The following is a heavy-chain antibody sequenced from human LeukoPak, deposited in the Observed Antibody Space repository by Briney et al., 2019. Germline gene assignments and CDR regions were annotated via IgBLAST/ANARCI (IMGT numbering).Heavy chain of an antibody. CDR2: INYSGST. J-gene: IGHJ4*02. D-gene: IGHD3/OR15-3a*01. Sequence: SETLSLTCPVSGGSISTSSDYWGWIRQSPGKGLEWLGGINYSGSTYYNPSLRSRVIISVDASKNQFSLKLSAVTAADTAVYYCARLIFGRRNSRSYWGQGTLVTVSS. CDR3: ARLIFGRRNSRSY. CDR1: GGSISTSSDY. V-gene: IGHV4-39*01.